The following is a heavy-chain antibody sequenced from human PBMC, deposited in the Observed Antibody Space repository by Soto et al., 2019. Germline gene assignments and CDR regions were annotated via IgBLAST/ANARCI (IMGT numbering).Heavy chain of an antibody. Sequence: PSETLSLTCTVSGGSISSSSYYWGWIRQPPGKGLEWIGSIYYSGSTYYNPSLKSRVTISVDTSKNQFSLKLSPVTAADTAVYYCARLRYFDWLFPRRKYYFDYWGQGTLVTVSS. CDR3: ARLRYFDWLFPRRKYYFDY. V-gene: IGHV4-39*01. CDR1: GGSISSSSYY. CDR2: IYYSGST. D-gene: IGHD3-9*01. J-gene: IGHJ4*02.